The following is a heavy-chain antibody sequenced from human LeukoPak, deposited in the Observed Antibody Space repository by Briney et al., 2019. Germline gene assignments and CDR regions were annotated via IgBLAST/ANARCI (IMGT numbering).Heavy chain of an antibody. Sequence: SETLSLTCAVYGGSFSGYYWSWIRQPPGKGLEWIGEINHSGSTNYNPSLKSRVTISVDTSKNQFSLKLSSVTAADTAVYYCARGIVVVAVAAFDIWGQGTMVTVSS. CDR2: INHSGST. V-gene: IGHV4-34*01. D-gene: IGHD2-15*01. J-gene: IGHJ3*02. CDR3: ARGIVVVAVAAFDI. CDR1: GGSFSGYY.